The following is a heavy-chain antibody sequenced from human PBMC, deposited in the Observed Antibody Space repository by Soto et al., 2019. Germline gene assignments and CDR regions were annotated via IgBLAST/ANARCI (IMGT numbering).Heavy chain of an antibody. Sequence: GGSLRLSCAASGFTFSNAWMNWVRQAPGKGLEWVGRIKSKTDGGTTDYAAPVKGRFTISRDDSKNTLYLQMNSLKTEDTAVYYCTTAPSVATIRNRAYFYYYGMDVWGQGTTVTVSS. CDR3: TTAPSVATIRNRAYFYYYGMDV. D-gene: IGHD5-12*01. CDR1: GFTFSNAW. J-gene: IGHJ6*02. CDR2: IKSKTDGGTT. V-gene: IGHV3-15*07.